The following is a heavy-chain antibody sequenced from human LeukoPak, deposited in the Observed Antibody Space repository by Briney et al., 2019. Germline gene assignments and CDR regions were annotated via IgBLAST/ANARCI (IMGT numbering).Heavy chain of an antibody. CDR3: ARNRDGYNSFDY. D-gene: IGHD5-24*01. Sequence: SETLSLTCTVSGGSISSGDYYWSWIRQPPGKGLEWIGYIYYSGSTYYNPSLKSRVTISVDTSKNQFSLKLSSVTAADTAVYYCARNRDGYNSFDYWGQGTLVTVSS. CDR1: GGSISSGDYY. J-gene: IGHJ4*02. V-gene: IGHV4-30-4*01. CDR2: IYYSGST.